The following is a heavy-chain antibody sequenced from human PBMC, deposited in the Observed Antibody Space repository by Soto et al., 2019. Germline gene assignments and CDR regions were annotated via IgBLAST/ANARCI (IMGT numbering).Heavy chain of an antibody. CDR3: SKIPLRFLDLAKNYYYYMDV. Sequence: EVQLLESGGGLVQPGGSLRRSCAASGFTFSSYAMSCVRQAPVKGLEWVSAISGSGCSTYYADSVEGRFTIARADSKITLDFQMSSLRAEDTAVYYCSKIPLRFLDLAKNYYYYMDVWGKWTTVTVSS. D-gene: IGHD3-3*01. CDR1: GFTFSSYA. V-gene: IGHV3-23*01. CDR2: ISGSGCST. J-gene: IGHJ6*03.